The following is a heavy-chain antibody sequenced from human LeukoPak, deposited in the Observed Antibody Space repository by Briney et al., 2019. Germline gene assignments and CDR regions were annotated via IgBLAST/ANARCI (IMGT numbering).Heavy chain of an antibody. CDR2: ISRDSSTI. D-gene: IGHD2-15*01. CDR3: ARGYFPPPNGMDV. V-gene: IGHV3-48*02. Sequence: GGSLRLSCAAPGFTFNTYDMSWVRQAPGKGLEWVSYISRDSSTIYYADSVKGRFTISRDNAENSLYLQMNSLRDEDTAVYYCARGYFPPPNGMDVWGQGTTVTVSS. J-gene: IGHJ6*02. CDR1: GFTFNTYD.